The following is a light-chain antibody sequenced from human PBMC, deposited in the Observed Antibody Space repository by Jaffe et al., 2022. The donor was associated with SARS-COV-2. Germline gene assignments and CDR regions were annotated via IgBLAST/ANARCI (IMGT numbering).Light chain of an antibody. V-gene: IGLV3-27*01. J-gene: IGLJ3*02. CDR2: KDS. Sequence: SYELTQPSSVSVSPGQTARITCSGDLLARKYARWFQQKPGQAPVLVIYKDSERPSGIPERFSGSSSGTTLTLTISGAQVEDEADYYCYSAADNNWVFGGGTKLTVL. CDR1: LLARKY. CDR3: YSAADNNWV.